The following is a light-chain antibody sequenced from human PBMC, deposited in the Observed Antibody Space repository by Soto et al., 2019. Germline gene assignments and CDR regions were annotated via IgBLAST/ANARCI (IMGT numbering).Light chain of an antibody. Sequence: ELVLPQSPGTLSLSPGERATLSCRASQSVSSSYLAWYQQKPGQAPRLLIYGASSRATGIPARFSGSGSGTDFTLTISRLEPEDFAVYYCQQYGTSHRAFGQGTKVESK. J-gene: IGKJ1*01. CDR1: QSVSSSY. V-gene: IGKV3-20*01. CDR3: QQYGTSHRA. CDR2: GAS.